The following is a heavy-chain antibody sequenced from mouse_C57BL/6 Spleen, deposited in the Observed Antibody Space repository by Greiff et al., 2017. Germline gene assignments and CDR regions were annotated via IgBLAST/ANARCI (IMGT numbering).Heavy chain of an antibody. V-gene: IGHV5-9-1*02. CDR2: ISSGGDYI. Sequence: DVMLVESGEGLVKPGGSLKLSCAASGFTFSSYAMSWVRQTPEKRLEWVAYISSGGDYIYYADTVKGRFTISRDNARNTLYLQMSSLKSEDTAMYYCTIYDGYWGYFDVWGTGTTVTVSS. J-gene: IGHJ1*03. CDR1: GFTFSSYA. CDR3: TIYDGYWGYFDV. D-gene: IGHD2-3*01.